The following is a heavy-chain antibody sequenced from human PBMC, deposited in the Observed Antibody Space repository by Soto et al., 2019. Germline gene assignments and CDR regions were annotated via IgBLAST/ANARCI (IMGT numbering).Heavy chain of an antibody. CDR1: GFTFSSYS. D-gene: IGHD1-26*01. CDR3: ARGSGSYRYYMDV. CDR2: ISSSSSTI. Sequence: EVQLVESGGGLVQPGGSLRLSCAASGFTFSSYSMNWVRQAPGKGLEWVSYISSSSSTIYYADSVKGRFTISRDNAKNSLYLQMNSLRAEDTAVYYCARGSGSYRYYMDVWCKGTTVTVSS. V-gene: IGHV3-48*01. J-gene: IGHJ6*03.